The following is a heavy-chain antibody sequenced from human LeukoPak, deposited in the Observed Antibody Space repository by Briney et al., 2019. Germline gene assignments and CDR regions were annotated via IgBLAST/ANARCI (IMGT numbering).Heavy chain of an antibody. J-gene: IGHJ4*02. CDR3: ARDLNGEGDY. CDR1: GYTFIRYC. CDR2: INPNGGST. Sequence: ASVKVSCKASGYTFIRYCMLWVRQAPGQGLEWMGMINPNGGSTTYAQKFQGRVTMTRDTSTNTVYMELSSLRSEDSAVYYCARDLNGEGDYWGQGTLVTVSS. V-gene: IGHV1-46*01.